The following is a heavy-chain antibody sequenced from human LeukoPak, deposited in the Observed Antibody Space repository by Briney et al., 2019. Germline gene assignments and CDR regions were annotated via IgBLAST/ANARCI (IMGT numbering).Heavy chain of an antibody. CDR2: IKSKSDGETT. V-gene: IGHV3-15*07. CDR3: TAPAYHFYGVDV. Sequence: GGSLRLSCAASGFTFSSYAMNWVRQVPGKGLEWVGRIKSKSDGETTDYAAPVKGRFTISRDDSKTTLFLQMNSLKTEDTAVYYCTAPAYHFYGVDVWGQGTTVTVSS. J-gene: IGHJ6*02. CDR1: GFTFSSYA.